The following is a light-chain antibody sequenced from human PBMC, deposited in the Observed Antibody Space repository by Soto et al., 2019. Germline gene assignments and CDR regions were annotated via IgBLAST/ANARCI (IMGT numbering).Light chain of an antibody. V-gene: IGKV3-20*01. Sequence: ETVLTQSPATLSLSPGARATISFRASQSVSTYLAWYQQKPGQAPRLLIYGASSRANGIPDRFSGSGSWTDFTLTINRLEPEDFAVYYCQQYGSSRTFGQGTKVDIK. J-gene: IGKJ1*01. CDR1: QSVSTY. CDR3: QQYGSSRT. CDR2: GAS.